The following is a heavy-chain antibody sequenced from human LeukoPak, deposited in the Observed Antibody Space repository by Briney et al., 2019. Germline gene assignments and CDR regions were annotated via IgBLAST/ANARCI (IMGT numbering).Heavy chain of an antibody. CDR3: VRGRYYYDVSGYPDY. CDR2: ISYDGSDK. D-gene: IGHD3-22*01. Sequence: GALRLSCAASGFTFNNYAIHWVRQAPGKGLEWVALISYDGSDKYYPDSVKGRFTISRDNSKNTLYLQMNSLRPEDTALYYCVRGRYYYDVSGYPDYWGQGTLVTVSS. CDR1: GFTFNNYA. J-gene: IGHJ4*02. V-gene: IGHV3-30-3*01.